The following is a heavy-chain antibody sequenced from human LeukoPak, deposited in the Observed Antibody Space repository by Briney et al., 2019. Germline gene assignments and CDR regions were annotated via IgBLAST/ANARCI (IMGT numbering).Heavy chain of an antibody. CDR3: ARDNQQIDAFDI. J-gene: IGHJ3*02. Sequence: PSETLSLTCTVSGGSISSSSYYWGWVRQPPGKGLEWIGSIYYSGSTYYNPSLKSRVTISVDTSKNQFSLKLSSVTAADTAVYYCARDNQQIDAFDIWGQGTMVTVSS. CDR2: IYYSGST. CDR1: GGSISSSSYY. V-gene: IGHV4-39*07. D-gene: IGHD6-13*01.